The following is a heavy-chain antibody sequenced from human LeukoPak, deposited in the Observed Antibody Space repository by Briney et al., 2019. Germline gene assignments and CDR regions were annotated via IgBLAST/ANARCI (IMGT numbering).Heavy chain of an antibody. CDR2: IYISGRT. CDR1: GGSISSYY. V-gene: IGHV4-4*07. CDR3: ARGVREKNRGFLLYYYYYYMDV. J-gene: IGHJ6*03. Sequence: SETLSLTCTVSGGSISSYYGSWIRQPAGKGLGWLGGIYISGRTNYNPSLKSRVTISGDTSKNQFSLNLSSVTAADTAVYYSARGVREKNRGFLLYYYYYYMDVWGKGTTVAISS. D-gene: IGHD3-10*01.